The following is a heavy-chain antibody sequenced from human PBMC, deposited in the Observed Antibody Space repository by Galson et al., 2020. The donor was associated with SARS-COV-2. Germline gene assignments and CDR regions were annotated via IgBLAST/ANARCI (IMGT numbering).Heavy chain of an antibody. CDR1: GFIFSDYY. D-gene: IGHD2-2*01. V-gene: IGHV3-11*04. J-gene: IGHJ4*02. CDR3: ARVHCSSTSCYEPYYFDY. Sequence: GESLKISCAASGFIFSDYYMIWIRQAPGKGLEWVSYISSSGSTIYSADSVKGRFTISRDNAKNALFLQMNSLRAEDTTVYYCARVHCSSTSCYEPYYFDYWGQGTLVTVSS. CDR2: ISSSGSTI.